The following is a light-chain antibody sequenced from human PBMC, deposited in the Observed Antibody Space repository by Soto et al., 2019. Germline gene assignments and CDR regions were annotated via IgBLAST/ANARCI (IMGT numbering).Light chain of an antibody. CDR2: GAS. V-gene: IGKV3-20*01. CDR3: QQYGSSPLT. CDR1: QSVSSNY. J-gene: IGKJ4*01. Sequence: EIVLTQSPGTLSLSPGERATLSCRASQSVSSNYLAWYQQEPGRAPRLLIYGASSRATGIPDRFSGSGSGTDFTLTISRLEPEDSAVYYCQQYGSSPLTFGGGTKVDTK.